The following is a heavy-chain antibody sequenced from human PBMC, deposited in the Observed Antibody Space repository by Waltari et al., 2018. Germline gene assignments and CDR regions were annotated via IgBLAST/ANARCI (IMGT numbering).Heavy chain of an antibody. V-gene: IGHV4-59*01. Sequence: QVQLQESVPGLAKPSETLSLTSTVSGGSISSYYWSWIRQPPGKGLEWIGYIYYSGSTNYNPSLKSRVTISVDTSKNQFSLKLSSVTAADTAMYYCARVGSRPQDTAFDIWGQGTMVTVSS. D-gene: IGHD2-15*01. CDR3: ARVGSRPQDTAFDI. CDR2: IYYSGST. J-gene: IGHJ3*02. CDR1: GGSISSYY.